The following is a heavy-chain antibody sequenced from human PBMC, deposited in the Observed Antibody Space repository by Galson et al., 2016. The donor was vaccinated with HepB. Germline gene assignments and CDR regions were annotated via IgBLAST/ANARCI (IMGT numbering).Heavy chain of an antibody. V-gene: IGHV3-23*01. CDR2: ISENGGST. CDR3: ARDQGYRSGITCLIYDY. D-gene: IGHD2-2*01. J-gene: IGHJ4*02. Sequence: SLRLSCAASGFTFKSHSMSWVRQAPGKGLEWVSAISENGGSTHYADSVKGRFTISRDNSKNTLYLQMNSVRAEDTAVYYCARDQGYRSGITCLIYDYWGQGTLVTVS. CDR1: GFTFKSHS.